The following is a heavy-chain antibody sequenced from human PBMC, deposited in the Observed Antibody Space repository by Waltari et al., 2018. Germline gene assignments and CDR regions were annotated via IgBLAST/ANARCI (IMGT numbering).Heavy chain of an antibody. Sequence: QVQLVQSGAEVKEPGASVKVSCKASGYTFTNYDIYWMRQAPGQGLEWMGSSNPSGGGTTSAQKFQGRLTLTRDTSTSTVYMELNSLRSEDTAMYYCARGSSPGTSYWGQGTLVTVPS. V-gene: IGHV1-46*01. CDR2: SNPSGGGT. CDR1: GYTFTNYD. D-gene: IGHD1-1*01. CDR3: ARGSSPGTSY. J-gene: IGHJ4*02.